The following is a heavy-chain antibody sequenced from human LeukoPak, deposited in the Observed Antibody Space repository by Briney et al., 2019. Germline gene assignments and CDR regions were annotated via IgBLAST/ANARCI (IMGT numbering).Heavy chain of an antibody. J-gene: IGHJ6*02. CDR1: GYRFFTHW. V-gene: IGHV5-51*01. CDR2: IYPDGSDS. D-gene: IGHD3-22*01. CDR3: AREGYYDSSGYYPNYYYYGMDV. Sequence: GESLKISCKGSGYRFFTHWIGWVRQMPGKGLELMGIIYPDGSDSRYSPSFQGQVTISADKSISTAYLQWSSLKASDTAMYYCAREGYYDSSGYYPNYYYYGMDVWGQGTTVTVSS.